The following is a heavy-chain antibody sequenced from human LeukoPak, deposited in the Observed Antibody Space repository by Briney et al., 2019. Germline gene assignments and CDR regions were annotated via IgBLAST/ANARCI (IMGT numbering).Heavy chain of an antibody. CDR1: GGTFSSYA. CDR3: ARDGSGSYDYFDH. V-gene: IGHV1-69*13. D-gene: IGHD1-26*01. J-gene: IGHJ4*02. Sequence: GASVKVFCKASGGTFSSYAISWVRQAPGQGLEWMGGIIPIFGTANYAQKFQGRVTITADESTSTAYMELSSLRSEDTAVYYCARDGSGSYDYFDHWGQGTLVTVSS. CDR2: IIPIFGTA.